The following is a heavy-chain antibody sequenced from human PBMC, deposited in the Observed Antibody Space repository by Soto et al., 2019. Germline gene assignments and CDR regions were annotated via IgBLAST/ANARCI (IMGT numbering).Heavy chain of an antibody. CDR2: IYHSGST. J-gene: IGHJ6*02. CDR1: GYSTSSGYY. D-gene: IGHD3-3*01. Sequence: SETLSLTCAVSGYSTSSGYYWGWIRQPPGKGLEWIGSIYHSGSTYYNPSLKSRVTISVDTSKNQFSLKLSSVTAADTAVYYCASAYYDFWSGYLGYGMDVWGQGTTVTVSS. V-gene: IGHV4-38-2*01. CDR3: ASAYYDFWSGYLGYGMDV.